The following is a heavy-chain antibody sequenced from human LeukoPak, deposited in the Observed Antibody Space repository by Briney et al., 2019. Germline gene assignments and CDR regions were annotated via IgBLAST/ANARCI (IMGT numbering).Heavy chain of an antibody. CDR3: SRHRVRSGSLNY. V-gene: IGHV1-18*01. CDR1: GYTFTSSG. D-gene: IGHD1-26*01. J-gene: IGHJ4*02. CDR2: ISTNNGNT. Sequence: ASVKVSCKASGYTFTSSGNSWVRQAPGQGLEWMAWISTNNGNTNYAQKFQGRVTLTTDTSTTTTYIELRTLRSDDTAVYYCSRHRVRSGSLNYWGQGTPVTVSS.